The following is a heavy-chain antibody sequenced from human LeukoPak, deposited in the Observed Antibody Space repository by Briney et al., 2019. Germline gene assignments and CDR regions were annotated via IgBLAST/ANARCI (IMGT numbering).Heavy chain of an antibody. CDR1: RXTFSSYV. CDR2: ITGSGTGT. J-gene: IGHJ4*02. D-gene: IGHD3-16*01. CDR3: ANGGGGF. V-gene: IGHV3-23*01. Sequence: GGSLRLSCAASRXTFSSYVMSWVRQAPGKGLEWVSSITGSGTGTFYADSVRGRFTISRDNSKKTVYLQMNSLRVEDTAVYYCANGGGGFWGQGTLVTVSS.